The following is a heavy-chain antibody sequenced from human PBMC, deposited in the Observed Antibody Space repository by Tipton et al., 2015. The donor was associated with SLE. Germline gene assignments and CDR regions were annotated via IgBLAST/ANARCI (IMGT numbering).Heavy chain of an antibody. CDR1: GGSIRSSNW. J-gene: IGHJ4*02. CDR2: IHHSGST. CDR3: AKDYNHDNADYN. D-gene: IGHD4-17*01. V-gene: IGHV4-4*02. Sequence: TLSLTCAVSGGSIRSSNWWSWVRQPPGEGLEWIGEIHHSGSTNSNPSLKSRVTISVDKSKNQFSLKVSSVTVADTAVYYCAKDYNHDNADYNWGQGTLVIVSS.